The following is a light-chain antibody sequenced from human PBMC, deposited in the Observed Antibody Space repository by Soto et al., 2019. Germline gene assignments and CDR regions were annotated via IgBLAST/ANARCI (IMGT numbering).Light chain of an antibody. V-gene: IGKV1-8*01. J-gene: IGKJ1*01. Sequence: AIRMTQSPSSLSASEGDRVTITCRASQGISSYLAWYQQKPGKAPKLLIYKASTLKSGVPSRFSGSGSGTEFTLTISSLQPDDFATYYCQHYNSYSEAFGQGTNVDI. CDR2: KAS. CDR3: QHYNSYSEA. CDR1: QGISSY.